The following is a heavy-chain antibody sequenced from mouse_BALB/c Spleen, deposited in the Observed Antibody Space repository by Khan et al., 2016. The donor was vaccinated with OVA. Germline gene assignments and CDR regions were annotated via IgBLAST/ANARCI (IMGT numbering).Heavy chain of an antibody. V-gene: IGHV1-7*01. J-gene: IGHJ2*01. CDR3: ARSGLRWDFDY. D-gene: IGHD1-3*01. CDR2: SNPSSGYT. Sequence: VQLQQSRAELAKPGASVKMSCKASGYTFINYWIPWVKQRPGQGLEWIGYSNPSSGYTEYNQNFKDKATLTADKSSSTAYMQLSSLASKDSAVDYCARSGLRWDFDYWGQGTTLTVSS. CDR1: GYTFINYW.